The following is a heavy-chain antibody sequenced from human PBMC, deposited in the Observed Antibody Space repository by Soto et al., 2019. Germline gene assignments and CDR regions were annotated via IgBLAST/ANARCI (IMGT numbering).Heavy chain of an antibody. Sequence: ASETLSLTCAVYGGSFSGYYWSWIRQPQGKGLEWIGEINHSGSTNYNPSLKSRVTISVDTSKNQFSLKLSSVTAADTAVYYCARGHSGSSWYIVYFDYWGQGTLVTVSS. CDR1: GGSFSGYY. CDR2: INHSGST. D-gene: IGHD6-13*01. CDR3: ARGHSGSSWYIVYFDY. V-gene: IGHV4-34*01. J-gene: IGHJ4*02.